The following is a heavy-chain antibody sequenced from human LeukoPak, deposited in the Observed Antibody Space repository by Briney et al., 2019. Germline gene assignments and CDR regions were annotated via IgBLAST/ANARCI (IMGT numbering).Heavy chain of an antibody. V-gene: IGHV1-46*01. D-gene: IGHD1-26*01. CDR2: SSTSGGNT. J-gene: IGHJ4*02. Sequence: GASVKVSCKASGYTFTSYYMHWVRQAAGQGLEWMGISSTSGGNTGYAQKFQGRIIMTRNTSTSTVYLDLSSLRSDDTAVEYCGRIGVGATKAGYGYWGQGTLVTVSS. CDR1: GYTFTSYY. CDR3: GRIGVGATKAGYGY.